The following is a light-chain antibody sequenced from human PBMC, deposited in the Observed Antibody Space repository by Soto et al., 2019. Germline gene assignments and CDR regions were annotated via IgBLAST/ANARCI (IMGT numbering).Light chain of an antibody. CDR1: QSITSW. J-gene: IGKJ2*01. CDR3: QQYNSYLYT. V-gene: IGKV1-5*01. CDR2: DAS. Sequence: DIQMTQSPSTLSASVGDRVTITCRASQSITSWLAWYQQRPGKAPNLLISDASSLESGVPSRFSGSGSGTEFTLTLSSLLPDDFATYYCQQYNSYLYTFGQGTKLEIK.